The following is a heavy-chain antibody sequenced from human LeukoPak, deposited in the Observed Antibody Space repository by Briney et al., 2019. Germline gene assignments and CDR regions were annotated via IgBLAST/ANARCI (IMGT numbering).Heavy chain of an antibody. J-gene: IGHJ5*02. V-gene: IGHV5-51*01. Sequence: GESLKISCKASGYRFTTYWIAWVRQMPGKGLEWMGITYPGDSDTRYSPSFQGQVTISADKSISTAYLQWSSLKASDTAMYYCARVGVIVNWFDPWGQGTLVTVSS. CDR1: GYRFTTYW. CDR3: ARVGVIVNWFDP. D-gene: IGHD3-10*01. CDR2: TYPGDSDT.